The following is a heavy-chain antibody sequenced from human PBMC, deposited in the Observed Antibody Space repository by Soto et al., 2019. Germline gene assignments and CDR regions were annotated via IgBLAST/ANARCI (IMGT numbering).Heavy chain of an antibody. CDR3: ARFGVGQLYDY. Sequence: EVQLVESGGGLVQPGGSPRLSCAASGFTFSSYDMHWVRQATGKGLEWVSAIGTAGDTYYPGSVKGRFTISRENAKNSLYLQMNSLRAGDTAVYSCARFGVGQLYDYWGQGTLVTVSS. V-gene: IGHV3-13*04. D-gene: IGHD6-13*01. CDR1: GFTFSSYD. CDR2: IGTAGDT. J-gene: IGHJ4*02.